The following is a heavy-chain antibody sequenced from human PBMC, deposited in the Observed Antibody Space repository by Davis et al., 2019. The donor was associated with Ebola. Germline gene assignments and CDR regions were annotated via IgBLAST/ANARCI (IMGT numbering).Heavy chain of an antibody. CDR1: GYSFTSYW. J-gene: IGHJ4*02. V-gene: IGHV3-30*19. Sequence: GESLKISCKGSGYSFTSYWIGWVRQAPGKGLEWVAVISYDGSNKYYADSVKGRFTISRDNSKNTLYLQMNSLRAEDTAVYYCARLHWPYCSGGSCYSSYFDYWGQGTLVTVSS. CDR2: ISYDGSNK. D-gene: IGHD2-15*01. CDR3: ARLHWPYCSGGSCYSSYFDY.